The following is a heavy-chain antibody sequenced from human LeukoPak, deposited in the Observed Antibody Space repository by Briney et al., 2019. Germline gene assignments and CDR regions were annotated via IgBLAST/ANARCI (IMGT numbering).Heavy chain of an antibody. D-gene: IGHD3-3*01. V-gene: IGHV1-46*03. Sequence: ASVKVSCKASGYTFTSYYMHRVRQAPGQGLEWMGVINPSGGSTTYAQKFQGRVTVTRDTSTRTVYMELSSLRSEDTAVYYCARGTYYDFWSGYWGSSTIDYWGQGTLVTVSS. CDR2: INPSGGST. CDR3: ARGTYYDFWSGYWGSSTIDY. J-gene: IGHJ4*02. CDR1: GYTFTSYY.